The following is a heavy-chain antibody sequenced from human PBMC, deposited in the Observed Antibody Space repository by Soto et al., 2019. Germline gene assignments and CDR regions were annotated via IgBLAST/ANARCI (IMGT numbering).Heavy chain of an antibody. CDR1: GGSISSGGYY. CDR3: ARGPLDDSSGYYYEAWYYFDY. J-gene: IGHJ4*02. V-gene: IGHV4-31*03. Sequence: QVQLQESGPGLVKPSQTLSLTCTVSGGSISSGGYYWSWIRQHPGKGLEWIGYIYYSGSTYYNPSPKRRVTISVDTSKNQFSLKLSSVTAADTAVYYCARGPLDDSSGYYYEAWYYFDYWGQGTLVTVSS. D-gene: IGHD3-22*01. CDR2: IYYSGST.